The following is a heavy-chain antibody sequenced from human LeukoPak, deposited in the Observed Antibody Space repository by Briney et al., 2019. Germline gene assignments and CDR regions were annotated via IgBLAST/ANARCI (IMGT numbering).Heavy chain of an antibody. CDR3: AREFSYYGSGRLLDY. V-gene: IGHV3-74*01. CDR2: INIEGSST. CDR1: GFTFSSYW. Sequence: PGGSLRLSYAASGFTFSSYWMHWVRQAPGKGLVCVSRINIEGSSTSYADSVKGRFTISRDNAKNTLYLQMNSLRAEDTAVYYCAREFSYYGSGRLLDYWGQGTLVTVSS. D-gene: IGHD3-10*01. J-gene: IGHJ4*02.